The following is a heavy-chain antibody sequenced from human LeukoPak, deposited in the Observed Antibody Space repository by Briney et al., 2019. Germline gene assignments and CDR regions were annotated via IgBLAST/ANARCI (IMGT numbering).Heavy chain of an antibody. V-gene: IGHV1-69*01. CDR3: ARGIFWSGYLHDAFDI. J-gene: IGHJ3*02. CDR1: GGTFSSYG. CDR2: IIPVFDST. Sequence: GSSVKVSHNYSGGTFSSYGISWVRQAPGQGLEWMGGIIPVFDSTNYAQNFQGRISMTADELTTTVYMELNSLTFEDTAVFYCARGIFWSGYLHDAFDIYCQGTMVTVSS. D-gene: IGHD3-3*01.